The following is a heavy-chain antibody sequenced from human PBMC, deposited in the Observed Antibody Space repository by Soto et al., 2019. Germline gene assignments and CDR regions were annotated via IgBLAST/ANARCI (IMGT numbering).Heavy chain of an antibody. V-gene: IGHV3-21*01. D-gene: IGHD6-19*01. Sequence: PAVSLSLSCAASGFTFSSYCMTCVRQALGTGLEWVSSISSSSTYKYYADSVKGRFTISRDNAKNSLYLQMNSLRAEETAVYYCAREGAVAGTYGAFDIWGQGTMVTVSS. CDR1: GFTFSSYC. J-gene: IGHJ3*02. CDR3: AREGAVAGTYGAFDI. CDR2: ISSSSTYK.